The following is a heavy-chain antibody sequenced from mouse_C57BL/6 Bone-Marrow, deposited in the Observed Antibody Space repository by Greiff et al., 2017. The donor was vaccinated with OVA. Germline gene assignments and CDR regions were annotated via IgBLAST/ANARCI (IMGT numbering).Heavy chain of an antibody. V-gene: IGHV5-17*01. D-gene: IGHD1-1*01. CDR1: GFTFSDYG. J-gene: IGHJ1*03. Sequence: EVNVVESGGGLVKPGGSLKLSCAASGFTFSDYGMHWVRQAPEKGLEWVAYISSGSSTIYYADTVKGRFTISRDNAKNTLFLQMTSLRSEDTAMYYCARDIPYYYGSSWYFDVWGTGTTVTVSS. CDR2: ISSGSSTI. CDR3: ARDIPYYYGSSWYFDV.